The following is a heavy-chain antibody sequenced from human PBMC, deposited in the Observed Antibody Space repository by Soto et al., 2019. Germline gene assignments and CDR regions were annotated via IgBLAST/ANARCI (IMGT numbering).Heavy chain of an antibody. CDR1: GFSFRNYG. CDR2: ISYDGSKK. Sequence: PGGSLRLSCAGSGFSFRNYGMHWVRQAPGKGLEWVAVISYDGSKKYNADSVKGRFTVSRDNSKSTLYLQMNSLRAEDTAVYYCAKDVSPTYATAIVVLISGKGVWGQGTTVTVSS. J-gene: IGHJ6*01. V-gene: IGHV3-30*18. D-gene: IGHD3-16*01. CDR3: AKDVSPTYATAIVVLISGKGV.